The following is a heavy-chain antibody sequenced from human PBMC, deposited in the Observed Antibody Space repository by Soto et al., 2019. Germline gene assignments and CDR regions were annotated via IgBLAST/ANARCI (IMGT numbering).Heavy chain of an antibody. D-gene: IGHD1-26*01. CDR3: ARVPSGEGENWFDH. Sequence: YYWSWIRQHPGKGLECIGYIYYSGSTYYNPSLKSRVTISVDTSKNQLSLKLSSVTAADTAVYYCARVPSGEGENWFDHWGPGTLVTVSS. V-gene: IGHV4-31*02. CDR2: IYYSGST. J-gene: IGHJ5*02. CDR1: YY.